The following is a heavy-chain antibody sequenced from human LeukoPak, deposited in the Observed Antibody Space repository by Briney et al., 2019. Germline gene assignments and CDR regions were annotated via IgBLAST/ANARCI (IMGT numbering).Heavy chain of an antibody. CDR3: ARVFLTVTIDY. CDR2: ISAYNGNT. J-gene: IGHJ4*02. D-gene: IGHD4-17*01. CDR1: GYTFTSYY. Sequence: GASVKVSCKASGYTFTSYYMHWVRQAPGQGLEWMGWISAYNGNTNYAQKLQGRVTMTTDTSTSTAYMELRSLRSDDTAVYYCARVFLTVTIDYWGQGTLVTVSS. V-gene: IGHV1-18*01.